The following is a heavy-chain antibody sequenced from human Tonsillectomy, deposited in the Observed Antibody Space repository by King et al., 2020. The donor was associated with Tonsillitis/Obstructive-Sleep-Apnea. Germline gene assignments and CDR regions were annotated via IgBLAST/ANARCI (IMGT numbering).Heavy chain of an antibody. D-gene: IGHD1-7*01. CDR3: AAGPTGTTQFDP. V-gene: IGHV1-58*01. CDR1: GFTFTSSA. CDR2: IVVGSGNT. J-gene: IGHJ5*02. Sequence: QLVQSGPEVKKPGTSVKVSCKASGFTFTSSAVQWVRQARGQRLEWIGWIVVGSGNTNYAQKFQERVTITRDMSTSTAYMELSSLRSEDTAVYYCAAGPTGTTQFDPWGQGTLVTVSS.